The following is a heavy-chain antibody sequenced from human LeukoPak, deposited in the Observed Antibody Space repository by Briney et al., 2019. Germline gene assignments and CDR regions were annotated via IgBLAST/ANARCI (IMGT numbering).Heavy chain of an antibody. CDR3: ARHGTGTIYYYYYYMDV. CDR1: GGSISSSSYY. CDR2: IYYSGST. J-gene: IGHJ6*03. D-gene: IGHD1-7*01. Sequence: SETLSLTCTVSGGSISSSSYYWGWIRQPPGKGLEWIGSIYYSGSTYYNPSLKSRVTISVDTSKNQFSLKLSSVTAADTAVYYCARHGTGTIYYYYYYMDVWGKGTTVTVSS. V-gene: IGHV4-39*01.